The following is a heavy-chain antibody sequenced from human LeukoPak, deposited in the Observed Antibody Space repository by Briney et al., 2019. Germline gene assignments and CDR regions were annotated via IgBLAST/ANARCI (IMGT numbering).Heavy chain of an antibody. J-gene: IGHJ6*02. CDR2: INPSGGST. V-gene: IGHV1-46*01. Sequence: GASVKVSCKASGYTFTSYYMHWVRQAPGQGLEWMGIINPSGGSTSYAQKFQGRVTMTRDTSTSTVYMELSSLRSEDTAVYYCVRGAGVVPALYYYYYGMDVWGQGTTVTVSS. CDR1: GYTFTSYY. CDR3: VRGAGVVPALYYYYYGMDV. D-gene: IGHD2-2*01.